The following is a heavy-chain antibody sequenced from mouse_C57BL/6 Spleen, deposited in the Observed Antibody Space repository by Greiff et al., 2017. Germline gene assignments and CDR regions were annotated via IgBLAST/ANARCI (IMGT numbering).Heavy chain of an antibody. CDR3: ARRGNYVGMDY. V-gene: IGHV1-63*01. CDR2: IYPGGGYT. J-gene: IGHJ4*01. CDR1: GYTFTNYW. Sequence: QVQLQQSGAELVRPGTSVKMSCKASGYTFTNYWIGWAKQRPGHGHEWIGDIYPGGGYTNYNEKFKGKATLTADKSSSTAYMQFSSLTSEDSAIYYCARRGNYVGMDYWGQGTSVTVSS. D-gene: IGHD2-1*01.